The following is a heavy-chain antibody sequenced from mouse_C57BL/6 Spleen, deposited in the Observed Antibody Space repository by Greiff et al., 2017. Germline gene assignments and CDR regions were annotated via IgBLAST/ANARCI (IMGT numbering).Heavy chain of an antibody. V-gene: IGHV1-64*01. Sequence: QVQLQQPGAELVKPGASVKLSCKASGYTFTSYWMHWVKQRPGQGLEWIGMIHPNSGNTNYNEKFKSKATLTVDKSSSTAYMQLSSLTSEDYAVYYCARPGDGYYEFAYWGQGTLVTVSA. CDR3: ARPGDGYYEFAY. CDR1: GYTFTSYW. D-gene: IGHD2-3*01. J-gene: IGHJ3*01. CDR2: IHPNSGNT.